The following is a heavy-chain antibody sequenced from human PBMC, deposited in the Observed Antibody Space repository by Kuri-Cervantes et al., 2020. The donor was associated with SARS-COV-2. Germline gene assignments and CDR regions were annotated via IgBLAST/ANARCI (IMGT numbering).Heavy chain of an antibody. CDR1: GGSISSSSYY. CDR2: IYYSGST. J-gene: IGHJ4*02. CDR3: AREWDGESAIDY. Sequence: SETLSLTCTVSGGSISSSSYYWGWIRQPPGKGLEWIGSIYYSGSTYYNPSLKSRVTISVDTSKNQFSLKLSSVTAADTAVYYCAREWDGESAIDYWGQGTLVTVSS. D-gene: IGHD3-10*01. V-gene: IGHV4-39*07.